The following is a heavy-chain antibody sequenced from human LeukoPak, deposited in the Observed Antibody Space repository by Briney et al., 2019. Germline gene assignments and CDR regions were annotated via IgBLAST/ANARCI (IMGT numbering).Heavy chain of an antibody. Sequence: DSVTVSCKASGYTITSYDINWLRQATGQGLEGMGWMNHNSGNTCYAQKLQGRVTMTRNTSKNPSYMELSSLSSEDTAGYYCARPRRTYYYDSDAFDIWGQGTMVTVSS. CDR2: MNHNSGNT. D-gene: IGHD3-22*01. J-gene: IGHJ3*02. V-gene: IGHV1-8*01. CDR3: ARPRRTYYYDSDAFDI. CDR1: GYTITSYD.